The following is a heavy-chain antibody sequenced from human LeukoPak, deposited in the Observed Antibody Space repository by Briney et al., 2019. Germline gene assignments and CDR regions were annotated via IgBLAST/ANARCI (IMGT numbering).Heavy chain of an antibody. Sequence: RSGGSLRLSCAASGFPFTNNWMTWVRQAPGKGLEWVSGINWNGDNTGYADSVQGRFTISRDTAKNSLYLQMNSLRAEDTALYYCARVVRGVIAAYFDYWGQGTLVTVSS. CDR3: ARVVRGVIAAYFDY. CDR2: INWNGDNT. CDR1: GFPFTNNW. J-gene: IGHJ4*02. V-gene: IGHV3-20*04. D-gene: IGHD3-10*01.